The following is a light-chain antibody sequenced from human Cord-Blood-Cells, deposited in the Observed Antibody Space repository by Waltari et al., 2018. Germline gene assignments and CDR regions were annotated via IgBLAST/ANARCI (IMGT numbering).Light chain of an antibody. CDR1: SGINVGTYR. Sequence: QAVLTQPASLSASPGASASLTCTLRSGINVGTYRIYWYQQKPGSPPQYLLRYKSDSDKQQGSGVPSRFSGSKDASANAGILLISGLQSEDEADYYCMMWHSSDVVFGGGTKLTVL. J-gene: IGLJ2*01. V-gene: IGLV5-45*01. CDR3: MMWHSSDVV. CDR2: YKSDSDK.